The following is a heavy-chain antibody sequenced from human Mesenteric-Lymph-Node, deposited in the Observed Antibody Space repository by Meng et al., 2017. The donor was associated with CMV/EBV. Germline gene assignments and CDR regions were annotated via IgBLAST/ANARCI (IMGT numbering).Heavy chain of an antibody. Sequence: SYGISWMQQAPGQGLEWMGWISAYNGNTNYEQKLQGRVTMTTDTSTSTAYMELRSLRSDDTAVYYCARDSDTYYDILTGHLPGQSDYWGQGTLVTVSS. CDR2: ISAYNGNT. J-gene: IGHJ4*02. V-gene: IGHV1-18*01. CDR3: ARDSDTYYDILTGHLPGQSDY. CDR1: SYG. D-gene: IGHD3-9*01.